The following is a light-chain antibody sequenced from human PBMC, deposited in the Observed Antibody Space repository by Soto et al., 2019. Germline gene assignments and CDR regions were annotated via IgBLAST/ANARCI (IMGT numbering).Light chain of an antibody. Sequence: EIVLTQSPGTLSLSPGGRATLSCRASQSVRSSYLAWYQQRPGQAPRLLIFGASFRATGIRDRFSGSGSGTDFTLTISRLEPEDFAVYYCQHYGSPLTFGGGTKVEIK. J-gene: IGKJ4*01. CDR3: QHYGSPLT. V-gene: IGKV3-20*01. CDR2: GAS. CDR1: QSVRSSY.